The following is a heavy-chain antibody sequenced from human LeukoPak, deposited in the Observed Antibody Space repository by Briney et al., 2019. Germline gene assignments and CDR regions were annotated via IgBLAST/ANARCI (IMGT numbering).Heavy chain of an antibody. Sequence: SETLSLTCSVSGGSISSYYWSWIRQPAGKGREWIGRIYTTGNTDYNPSLKSRVTMSVYTSKNQFSLNLSSVTAADTAVYYCARDARGWSGFDYWGQGTLVTVSS. D-gene: IGHD3-3*01. CDR3: ARDARGWSGFDY. CDR1: GGSISSYY. J-gene: IGHJ4*02. V-gene: IGHV4-4*07. CDR2: IYTTGNT.